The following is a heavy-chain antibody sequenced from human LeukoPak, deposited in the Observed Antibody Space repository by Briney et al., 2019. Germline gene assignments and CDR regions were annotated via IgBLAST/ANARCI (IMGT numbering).Heavy chain of an antibody. V-gene: IGHV4-59*01. J-gene: IGHJ3*02. D-gene: IGHD1-26*01. CDR3: ARETRLHSGSYSNDAFDI. Sequence: SETLSLTCTVSGGSISGYYWSWIRQPPGMGLEWIGYISYSGSTNYNASLTSRVTISLDTSKNQFSLRLSSVTAADTAVYYCARETRLHSGSYSNDAFDIWGQGTMVTVSS. CDR2: ISYSGST. CDR1: GGSISGYY.